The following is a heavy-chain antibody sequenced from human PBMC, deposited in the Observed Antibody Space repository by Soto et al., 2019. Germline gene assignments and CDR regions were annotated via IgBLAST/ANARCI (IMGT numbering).Heavy chain of an antibody. CDR3: ARWGVPAAMALGLPDRSAFDI. J-gene: IGHJ3*02. Sequence: GGSLRLSCAASGFTFSSYWMSWVRQAPGKGLEWVANIKQDGSEKYYVDSVKGRFTISRDNAKNSLYLQMNSLRAEDTTVYYCARWGVPAAMALGLPDRSAFDIWGQGTMVTVSS. D-gene: IGHD2-2*01. CDR1: GFTFSSYW. V-gene: IGHV3-7*01. CDR2: IKQDGSEK.